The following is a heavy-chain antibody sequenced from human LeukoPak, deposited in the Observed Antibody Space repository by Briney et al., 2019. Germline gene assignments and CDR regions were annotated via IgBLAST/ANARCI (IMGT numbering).Heavy chain of an antibody. Sequence: ASVKVSCKASGGTFSSYAISWVRQAPGQGLEWMGRIIPILGIANYAQKFQGRVTITADKSTSTAYMELSGLRSEDTAVYYCAKDPRPDPDSAVVIIHFDYWGQGTLVTVSS. CDR3: AKDPRPDPDSAVVIIHFDY. J-gene: IGHJ4*02. CDR1: GGTFSSYA. V-gene: IGHV1-69*04. D-gene: IGHD3-3*01. CDR2: IIPILGIA.